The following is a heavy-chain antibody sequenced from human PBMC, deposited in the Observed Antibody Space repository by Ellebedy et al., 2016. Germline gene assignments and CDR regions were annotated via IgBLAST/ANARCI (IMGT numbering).Heavy chain of an antibody. J-gene: IGHJ6*02. V-gene: IGHV1-46*01. CDR1: GYTFTTYY. Sequence: ASVKVSCKTSGYTFTTYYIHWARQAPGQGLEWLGIIDPSSGDTSFAQRVQGRVTLTSDASTTTVYMNLFSLKSEDTALYYCARDRRTSSEGMDVWGQGTTVTVSS. CDR3: ARDRRTSSEGMDV. CDR2: IDPSSGDT. D-gene: IGHD6-6*01.